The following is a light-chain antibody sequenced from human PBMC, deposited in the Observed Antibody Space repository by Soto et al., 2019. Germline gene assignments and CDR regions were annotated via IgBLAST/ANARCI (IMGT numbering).Light chain of an antibody. J-gene: IGKJ2*01. Sequence: DIQMTQSPSSLSASVGDRVTITCRASQSISSYLNWYQQKPGKAPKLLIYAASSLQSGVPSRFSGSGSGTDFTLTISSLQPDYFATYYCQQSYSTPYTFVQGTKLNIK. CDR2: AAS. CDR1: QSISSY. CDR3: QQSYSTPYT. V-gene: IGKV1-39*01.